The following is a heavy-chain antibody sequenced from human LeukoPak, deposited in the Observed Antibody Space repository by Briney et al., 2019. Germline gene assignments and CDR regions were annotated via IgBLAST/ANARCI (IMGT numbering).Heavy chain of an antibody. CDR1: GFTFSSYA. J-gene: IGHJ4*02. CDR3: AKDGPLGYCSSTSCSSFDY. D-gene: IGHD2-2*01. Sequence: GGSLRLSCAASGFTFSSYAMSWVRQAPGKGLGWVSAISGSGGSTYYADSVKGRFTISRDNSKNTLYLQMNSLRAEDTAVYYCAKDGPLGYCSSTSCSSFDYWGQGTLVTVSS. V-gene: IGHV3-23*01. CDR2: ISGSGGST.